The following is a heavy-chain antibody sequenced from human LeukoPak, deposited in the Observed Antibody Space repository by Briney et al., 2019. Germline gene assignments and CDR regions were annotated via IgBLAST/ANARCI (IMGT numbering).Heavy chain of an antibody. CDR2: SDTAEGET. J-gene: IGHJ6*03. Sequence: ASVKVSCKVSGYTLTELSMHWVRHTPGKGHECMGVSDTAEGETIYAQKFQGRVTMTEDTSTDTAYMEVSSLTSEDTAVYYCATGSGFFGYYYYYMDVWGKGTTVTVSS. CDR1: GYTLTELS. CDR3: ATGSGFFGYYYYYMDV. D-gene: IGHD3-10*01. V-gene: IGHV1-24*01.